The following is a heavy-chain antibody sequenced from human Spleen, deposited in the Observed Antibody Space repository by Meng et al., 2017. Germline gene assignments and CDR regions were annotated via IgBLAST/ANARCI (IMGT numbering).Heavy chain of an antibody. D-gene: IGHD6-13*01. Sequence: ASVKVSCKASGYTFPDYYLHWVRRAPGQGLEWMGRINPKSGDTHYAQRFQGRVTMTGDTSISTAYIELSGLRSDDTAMYYCARDEDISAAGKLFGDYWGQGSLVTVSS. CDR2: INPKSGDT. J-gene: IGHJ4*02. V-gene: IGHV1-2*06. CDR1: GYTFPDYY. CDR3: ARDEDISAAGKLFGDY.